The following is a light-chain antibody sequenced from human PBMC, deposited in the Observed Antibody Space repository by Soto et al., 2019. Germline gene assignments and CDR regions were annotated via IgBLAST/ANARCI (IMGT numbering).Light chain of an antibody. CDR2: SAS. CDR1: QTIHSY. J-gene: IGKJ2*01. CDR3: QQSYSMPYA. Sequence: DVQMTQSPSSLSASVGDRITLTCRASQTIHSYLHWYQFKPGKAPQLLIQSASSLHSGVPSRFTGSGSGTDFTLTIISLQPEDYATYFCQQSYSMPYAFGPGTKVDIK. V-gene: IGKV1-39*01.